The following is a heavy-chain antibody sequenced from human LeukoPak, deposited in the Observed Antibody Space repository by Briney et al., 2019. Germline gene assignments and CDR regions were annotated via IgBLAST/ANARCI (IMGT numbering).Heavy chain of an antibody. J-gene: IGHJ5*02. D-gene: IGHD3-16*01. CDR3: ARGVSHPQGNWFDP. CDR2: IYCSGRT. Sequence: SETLSLTCTVSGGSISNYYWSWIRQTPGKGLEWIAYIYCSGRTNYNPSLKSRVTISVDKSKNQFSLKLSPVTAADTAVYYCARGVSHPQGNWFDPWGQGTLVTVSS. CDR1: GGSISNYY. V-gene: IGHV4-59*12.